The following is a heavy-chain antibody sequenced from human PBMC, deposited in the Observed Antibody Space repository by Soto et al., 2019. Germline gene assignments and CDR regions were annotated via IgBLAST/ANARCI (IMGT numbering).Heavy chain of an antibody. J-gene: IGHJ4*02. D-gene: IGHD6-19*01. V-gene: IGHV3-53*01. Sequence: EVQLVESGGGLIQPGGSLRLSCAASGFAVSSKYMTWVRQAPGKGLEWVSVIYGGGTTYYADSVKGRFTISRDTSKYTWCLQLNSLSGEVTAVYYCVQTTGWPGFDFWGEGTVVTVSA. CDR2: IYGGGTT. CDR1: GFAVSSKY. CDR3: VQTTGWPGFDF.